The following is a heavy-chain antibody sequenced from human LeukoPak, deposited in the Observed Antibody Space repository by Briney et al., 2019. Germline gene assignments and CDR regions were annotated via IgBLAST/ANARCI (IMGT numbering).Heavy chain of an antibody. CDR2: ISSSSSYI. Sequence: MTGGSLRLSCAASGFTFSSYMMTWVRQAPGKGLEWVSSISSSSSYIYYADSVKGRFTISRDNAKNSLYLQMNSLGAEDTAVYYCARDEYSSSFNWFDPWGQGTLVTVSS. CDR3: ARDEYSSSFNWFDP. J-gene: IGHJ5*02. V-gene: IGHV3-21*01. CDR1: GFTFSSYM. D-gene: IGHD6-6*01.